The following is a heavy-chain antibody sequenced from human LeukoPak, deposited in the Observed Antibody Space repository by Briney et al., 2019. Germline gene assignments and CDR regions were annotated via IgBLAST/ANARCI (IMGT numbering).Heavy chain of an antibody. CDR3: ARGDSSLTYTIFGVVINPNYYYYYMDV. J-gene: IGHJ6*03. CDR2: IRAHNGDT. D-gene: IGHD3-3*01. CDR1: GYTFTSYA. V-gene: IGHV1-18*01. Sequence: ASVKVSCKASGYTFTSYAISWVRQAPGQGLEWMGWIRAHNGDTNHAQQLQGRVTMTTDTSTRTAYMELRSLRSEDTAVYYCARGDSSLTYTIFGVVINPNYYYYYMDVWGKGTTVTVSS.